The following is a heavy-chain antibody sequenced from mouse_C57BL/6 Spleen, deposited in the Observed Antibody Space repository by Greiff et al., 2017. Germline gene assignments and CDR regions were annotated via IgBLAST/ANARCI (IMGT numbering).Heavy chain of an antibody. CDR2: INPSSGYT. CDR1: GYTFTSYT. D-gene: IGHD1-1*01. J-gene: IGHJ1*03. V-gene: IGHV1-4*01. CDR3: AILLRYFDV. Sequence: QVQLQQSGAELARPGASVKMSCKASGYTFTSYTMHWVKQRPGQGLEWIGYINPSSGYTKYNQKFKDKATLTADKSSSTAYMQLSSLTSEDSAVYYCAILLRYFDVWGTGTTVTVSS.